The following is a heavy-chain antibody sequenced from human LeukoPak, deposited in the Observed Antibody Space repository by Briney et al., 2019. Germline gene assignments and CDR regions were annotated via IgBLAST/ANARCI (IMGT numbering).Heavy chain of an antibody. CDR3: ARELLGYCSSTSCYWFVP. D-gene: IGHD2-2*01. J-gene: IGHJ5*02. CDR2: IYTSGST. CDR1: GGSISSYY. Sequence: SETLSLTCTVSGGSISSYYWSWIRQPAGKGLEWIGRIYTSGSTNYNPSLKSRVTMSVDTSKNQFSLKLSSVTAADTAVYYCARELLGYCSSTSCYWFVPWGQGTLVTVSS. V-gene: IGHV4-4*07.